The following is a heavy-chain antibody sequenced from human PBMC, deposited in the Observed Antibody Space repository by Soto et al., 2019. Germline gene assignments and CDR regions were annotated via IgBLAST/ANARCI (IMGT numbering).Heavy chain of an antibody. Sequence: GGSLRLSCAASGFTFSSYCMHWVRQAPGKGLVWVSRINSDGSSTSYADSVKGRFTISRDNAKNTLYLQMNSLRAEDTAVYYCARDRPVLRYFDWTYYYGMDVWGQGTTVTVSS. J-gene: IGHJ6*02. CDR1: GFTFSSYC. D-gene: IGHD3-9*01. V-gene: IGHV3-74*01. CDR3: ARDRPVLRYFDWTYYYGMDV. CDR2: INSDGSST.